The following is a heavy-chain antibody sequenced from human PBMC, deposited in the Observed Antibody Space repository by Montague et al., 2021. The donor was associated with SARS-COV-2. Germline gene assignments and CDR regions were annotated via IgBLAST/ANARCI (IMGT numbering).Heavy chain of an antibody. D-gene: IGHD1-26*01. Sequence: SETLSLTCVRLGGSIKAHNGRAYVCIPATDHLGRLGEVYHTGSTKYKPSLKSRVSMSVDKSWNQFSLRLTSVTAADTAIYYCARKGSGRSDLAYWGQGTLVTVSS. J-gene: IGHJ4*02. V-gene: IGHV4/OR15-8*01. CDR3: ARKGSGRSDLAY. CDR2: VYHTGST. CDR1: GGSIKAHNG.